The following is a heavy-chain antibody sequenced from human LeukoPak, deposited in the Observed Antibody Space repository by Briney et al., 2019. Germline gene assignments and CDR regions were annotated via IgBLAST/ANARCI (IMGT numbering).Heavy chain of an antibody. D-gene: IGHD3-10*01. CDR2: ISSSGSTI. CDR1: GFTFSSYE. Sequence: PGGSLRLSCAASGFTFSSYEMNWVRQAPGKGLEWVSYISSSGSTIYYADSVKGRFTISRDNAKNSLYLQMNSLRAEDTAVYYCSRVGRLIRGPYYFDYWGQGTLVTVSS. J-gene: IGHJ4*02. CDR3: SRVGRLIRGPYYFDY. V-gene: IGHV3-48*03.